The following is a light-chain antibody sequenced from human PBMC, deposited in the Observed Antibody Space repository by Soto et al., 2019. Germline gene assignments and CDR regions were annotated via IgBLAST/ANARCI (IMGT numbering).Light chain of an antibody. CDR2: DVS. J-gene: IGLJ2*01. Sequence: QSVLTKPASGSGSPGQSITISCTGTSSDVGGYNYVSWYQQHPGKAPKLMIFDVSDRPSGVYKRFSGSKSGNTASLPISVLQDEDVAEYYCSSVTSSSTRVLGGGTKLTVL. CDR3: SSVTSSSTRV. V-gene: IGLV2-14*01. CDR1: SSDVGGYNY.